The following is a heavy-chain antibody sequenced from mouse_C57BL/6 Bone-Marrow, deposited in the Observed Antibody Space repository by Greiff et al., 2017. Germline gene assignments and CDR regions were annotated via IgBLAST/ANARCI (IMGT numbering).Heavy chain of an antibody. CDR3: ASPMMVTTYYYAMDY. CDR2: IWSGGST. Sequence: QVQLQQSGPGLVKPSQSLSITCTVSGFSLTSYGVHWVRQSPGKGLEWLGVIWSGGSTDYNAAFISRLSISKDNSKSQVFFKMNSLQADDTAIYYCASPMMVTTYYYAMDYWGQGTSVTVSS. D-gene: IGHD2-3*01. CDR1: GFSLTSYG. J-gene: IGHJ4*01. V-gene: IGHV2-2*01.